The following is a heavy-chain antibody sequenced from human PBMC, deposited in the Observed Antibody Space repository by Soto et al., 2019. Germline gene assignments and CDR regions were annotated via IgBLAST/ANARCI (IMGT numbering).Heavy chain of an antibody. J-gene: IGHJ6*02. Sequence: QVQLVQSGAEVKKPGSSVKVSCKASGGTFSSYAISWVRQAPGQGLEWMGGIIHIFGTANYAQKFQGRVTITADKSTSTAYMELSSLRSEATAVYYCARDTRYNWNSNYSYGMDVWGQGTTVTVSS. CDR3: ARDTRYNWNSNYSYGMDV. CDR1: GGTFSSYA. CDR2: IIHIFGTA. V-gene: IGHV1-69*06. D-gene: IGHD1-7*01.